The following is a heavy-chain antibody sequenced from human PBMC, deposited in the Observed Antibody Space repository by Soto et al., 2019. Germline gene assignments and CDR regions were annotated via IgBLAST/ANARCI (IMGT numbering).Heavy chain of an antibody. J-gene: IGHJ4*02. V-gene: IGHV4-31*03. D-gene: IGHD2-2*01. Sequence: PSETLSLTCTVSGGSISSGGNYWSWIRQHPGKGLEWIGYIYYSGGTYYNPSLKSRATISVDTSKNQFSLKLSSVTAADTAVYYCARGISSTCCFYFDYWGKGTLGTV. CDR1: GGSISSGGNY. CDR2: IYYSGGT. CDR3: ARGISSTCCFYFDY.